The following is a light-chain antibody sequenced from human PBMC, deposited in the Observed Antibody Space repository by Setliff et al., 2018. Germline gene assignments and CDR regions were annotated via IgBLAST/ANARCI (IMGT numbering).Light chain of an antibody. CDR2: EVS. Sequence: QSALTQPASVSGSPGQSITISCTGTSSDVGGYNYVSWYQQHPGKAPKLMIYEVSDRPSGVSNRFSGSKSGNTASLTISGPQAEDGADYYCTSYTSSRTYVFGTGTKV. J-gene: IGLJ1*01. CDR1: SSDVGGYNY. V-gene: IGLV2-14*01. CDR3: TSYTSSRTYV.